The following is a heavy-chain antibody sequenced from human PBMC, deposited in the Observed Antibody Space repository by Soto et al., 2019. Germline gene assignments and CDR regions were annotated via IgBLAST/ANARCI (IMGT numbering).Heavy chain of an antibody. D-gene: IGHD3-3*01. Sequence: GGSLRLSCAASGFSFSSYSITWVRQAPGRGLEWVSYINSGSSATYYADSVEGRFTISRDNAKNSLYLQMNSLRAEDTAVYYCARILYDFWSGYYSPDNWFDPWGQGTLVTVSS. J-gene: IGHJ5*02. CDR1: GFSFSSYS. CDR2: INSGSSAT. CDR3: ARILYDFWSGYYSPDNWFDP. V-gene: IGHV3-48*01.